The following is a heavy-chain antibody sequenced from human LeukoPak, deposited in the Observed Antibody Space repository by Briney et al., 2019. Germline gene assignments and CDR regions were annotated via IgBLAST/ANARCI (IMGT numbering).Heavy chain of an antibody. CDR1: GGSISSYY. CDR3: ARLGWHGDYYYYYYMDV. Sequence: SETLSLTCTVSGGSISSYYWSWIRQPPGKGLEWIGYIYYSGSTNYNPSLKSRVTISVDTSKNQFSLKLTSVTAADTAVYYCARLGWHGDYYYYYYMDVWGKGTTVTISS. CDR2: IYYSGST. J-gene: IGHJ6*03. V-gene: IGHV4-59*01. D-gene: IGHD3-10*01.